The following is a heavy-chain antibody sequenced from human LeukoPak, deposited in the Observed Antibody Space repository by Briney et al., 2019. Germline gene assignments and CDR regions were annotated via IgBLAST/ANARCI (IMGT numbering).Heavy chain of an antibody. V-gene: IGHV1-18*01. J-gene: IGHJ4*02. CDR1: GYTFSAYG. CDR2: ISAYNGDT. Sequence: ASVKVSCKASGYTFSAYGISWVRQAPGQGPEWMGWISAYNGDTKYAQNFQDRVIMTTDTSTATAYMELRGLTSDDTAVYYCARDGSIAAAGTSYWGQGTLVTVSS. D-gene: IGHD6-13*01. CDR3: ARDGSIAAAGTSY.